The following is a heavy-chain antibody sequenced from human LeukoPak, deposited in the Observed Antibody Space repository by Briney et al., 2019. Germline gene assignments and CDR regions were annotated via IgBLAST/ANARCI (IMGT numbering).Heavy chain of an antibody. V-gene: IGHV3-21*06. CDR2: ISSSSTYI. CDR1: GFTFSSYS. J-gene: IGHJ4*02. CDR3: ASGGTTVVRFDY. Sequence: GGSLRLSCAASGFTFSSYSMNWVRQAPGKGLECVSSISSSSTYIYYADSVKGRFTISRDNAKNSLYLQMNSLRAEDTAVYYCASGGTTVVRFDYWGQGALVTVSS. D-gene: IGHD4-23*01.